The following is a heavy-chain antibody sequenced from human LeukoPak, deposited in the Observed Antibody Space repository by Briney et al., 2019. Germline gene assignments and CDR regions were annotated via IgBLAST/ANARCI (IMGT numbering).Heavy chain of an antibody. D-gene: IGHD2/OR15-2a*01. Sequence: SETLSLTCTVSGGSISSGGYYWSWIRQPPGKGLEWIGYIYHSGSTYYNPSLKSRVTISVDTSKNQFSLKLSSVTAADTAVYYCARRLPYFDAFDIWGQGTMVTVSS. CDR2: IYHSGST. V-gene: IGHV4-30-2*01. CDR1: GGSISSGGYY. J-gene: IGHJ3*02. CDR3: ARRLPYFDAFDI.